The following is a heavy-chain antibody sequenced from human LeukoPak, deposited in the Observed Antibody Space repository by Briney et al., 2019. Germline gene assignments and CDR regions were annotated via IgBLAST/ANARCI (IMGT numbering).Heavy chain of an antibody. CDR2: ISYIGST. D-gene: IGHD4-17*01. V-gene: IGHV4-59*11. Sequence: PSETLSLTCAVSADSFSSHYWTWIRQPPGKGLQWIGYISYIGSTSYKPSLKSRVTISIDTSKNQSSLKLSSVTAADTAVYYCARDLVTGTKGFDIWGQGTMVSVSS. J-gene: IGHJ3*02. CDR3: ARDLVTGTKGFDI. CDR1: ADSFSSHY.